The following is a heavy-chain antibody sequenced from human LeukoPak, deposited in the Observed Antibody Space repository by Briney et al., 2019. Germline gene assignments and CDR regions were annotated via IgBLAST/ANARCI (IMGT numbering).Heavy chain of an antibody. D-gene: IGHD6-6*01. Sequence: ASVKVSCKASGYTFTSYAMHWVRQAPGQGLEWMGIINPTGGSTTYAQKFQGRVTMTRDTSTSTVYMELSSLRSDDTAVYYCARTAARRFDYWGQGTLVTVSS. CDR1: GYTFTSYA. CDR3: ARTAARRFDY. V-gene: IGHV1-46*01. J-gene: IGHJ4*02. CDR2: INPTGGST.